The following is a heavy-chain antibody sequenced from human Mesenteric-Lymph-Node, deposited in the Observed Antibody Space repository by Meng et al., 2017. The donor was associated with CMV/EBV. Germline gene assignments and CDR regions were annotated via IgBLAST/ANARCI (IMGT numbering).Heavy chain of an antibody. CDR2: ISSSSSYT. CDR1: RFTFSDYY. CDR3: ARSYSYGYLYFDL. Sequence: ASRFTFSDYYLRWIRQAPGKGLEWVSYISSSSSYTNYADSVKGRFTISRDNAKNSLYLQMNSLRAEDTAVYYCARSYSYGYLYFDLWGRGTLVTVSS. D-gene: IGHD5-18*01. J-gene: IGHJ2*01. V-gene: IGHV3-11*06.